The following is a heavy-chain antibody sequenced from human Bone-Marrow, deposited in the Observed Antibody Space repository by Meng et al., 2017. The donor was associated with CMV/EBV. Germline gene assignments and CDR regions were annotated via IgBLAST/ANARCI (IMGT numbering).Heavy chain of an antibody. CDR1: GGTFSSYA. D-gene: IGHD4-11*01. CDR3: ARVDPYSNYGLYGMDV. J-gene: IGHJ6*02. V-gene: IGHV1-69*10. CDR2: IIPILGIA. Sequence: SVKVSCKASGGTFSSYAISWVRQAPGQGLEWMGGIIPILGIANYAQKFQGRVTITADKSTSTAYMELSSLRSEDTAVYYCARVDPYSNYGLYGMDVWGQGTTVTVSS.